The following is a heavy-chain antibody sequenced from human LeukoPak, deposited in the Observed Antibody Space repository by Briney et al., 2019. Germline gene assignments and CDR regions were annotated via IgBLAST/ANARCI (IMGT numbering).Heavy chain of an antibody. CDR2: INPNSGGT. V-gene: IGHV1-2*06. J-gene: IGHJ4*02. Sequence: VASVKVSCKASGYTFTGYYMHWVRQAPGQGLEWMGRINPNSGGTNYAQKFQGRVTITRDTSASTAYVELSSLRSEDTAVYYCARDIIAVAGTLNLFPFSIFDYWGQGTLVTVSS. D-gene: IGHD6-19*01. CDR3: ARDIIAVAGTLNLFPFSIFDY. CDR1: GYTFTGYY.